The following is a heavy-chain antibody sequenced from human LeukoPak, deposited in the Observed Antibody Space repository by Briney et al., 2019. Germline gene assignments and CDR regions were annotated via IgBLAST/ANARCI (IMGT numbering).Heavy chain of an antibody. J-gene: IGHJ6*02. Sequence: SVKVSCKASGGTFSSYAISWVRQAPGQGLEWMGRIIPILGIANYAQKFQGRVTITADKSTSTAYMELSSLRSEDTAVYYCASPLNISPPGYYYYGMDVWGQGPTVTVSS. CDR3: ASPLNISPPGYYYYGMDV. V-gene: IGHV1-69*04. D-gene: IGHD2/OR15-2a*01. CDR2: IIPILGIA. CDR1: GGTFSSYA.